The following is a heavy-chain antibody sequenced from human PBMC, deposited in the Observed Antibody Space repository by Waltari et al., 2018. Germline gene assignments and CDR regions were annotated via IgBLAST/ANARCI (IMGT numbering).Heavy chain of an antibody. V-gene: IGHV4-34*01. CDR3: ARELRLGAAFDI. J-gene: IGHJ3*02. Sequence: QVQLQQWGAGLLKPSETLSLTCAVYGGSFSGYYWSWIRQPPGKGLEWIGEINHSGSTNYNPSLKSRVTISVDTSKNQFSLKLSSVTAADTAVYYCARELRLGAAFDIWGQGTMVTVSS. CDR1: GGSFSGYY. D-gene: IGHD3-16*01. CDR2: INHSGST.